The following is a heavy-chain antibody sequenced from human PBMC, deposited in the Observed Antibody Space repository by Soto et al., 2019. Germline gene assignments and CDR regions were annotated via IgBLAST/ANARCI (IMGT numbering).Heavy chain of an antibody. D-gene: IGHD6-19*01. CDR1: GFTFSSHA. CDR3: VKDKRAVAGTNFDF. CDR2: ISGSGGSI. Sequence: EVQLLESGGGLVQPGGSLRLSCAASGFTFSSHALSWVRQAPGKGLEWVSAISGSGGSINYADSVKGRFIISRDNSKNTLYLQVNSLRAEDTAVYYCVKDKRAVAGTNFDFWGQGTLVTVSS. V-gene: IGHV3-23*01. J-gene: IGHJ4*02.